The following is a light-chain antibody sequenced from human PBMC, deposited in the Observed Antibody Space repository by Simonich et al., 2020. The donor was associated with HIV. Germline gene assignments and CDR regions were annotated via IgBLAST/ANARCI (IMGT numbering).Light chain of an antibody. J-gene: IGLJ3*02. Sequence: QSVLTQPPSASGTPGQRVTISCSGRSSNIDNNYVYWYQQLPGTAPKLLFYRKNPRPAGVPYRFSGSKSGTAAALAISGLRYEDEADYDCNSYTSSNTWVFGGGTKLTVL. CDR2: RKN. V-gene: IGLV1-47*01. CDR3: NSYTSSNTWV. CDR1: SSNIDNNY.